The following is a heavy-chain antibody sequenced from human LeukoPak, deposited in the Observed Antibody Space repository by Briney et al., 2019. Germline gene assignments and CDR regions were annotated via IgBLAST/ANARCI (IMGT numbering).Heavy chain of an antibody. CDR2: ISSSGSTI. J-gene: IGHJ4*02. D-gene: IGHD3-10*01. CDR3: AKDPLGAMVRGVIRYFDY. Sequence: GGSLRLSCAASGFTFSSYEMNWVRQAPGKGLEWVSYISSSGSTIYYADSVKGRFTISRDNSRNTLYLQMNSLRAEDTAVYYCAKDPLGAMVRGVIRYFDYWGQGTLVTVSS. V-gene: IGHV3-48*03. CDR1: GFTFSSYE.